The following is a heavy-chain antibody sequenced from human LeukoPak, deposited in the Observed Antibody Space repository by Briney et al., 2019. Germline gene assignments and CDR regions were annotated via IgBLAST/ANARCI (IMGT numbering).Heavy chain of an antibody. CDR3: ARRLTQYDCFDP. J-gene: IGHJ5*02. Sequence: SQTLSLTCAISGDSVSSNSVTWNSIRQSPSRGLEWLGRTYYRSTWYNDYAVSVRGRITVNPDTSKNQFSLHLNSVTPEDTAVYYCARRLTQYDCFDPWGQGILVTVSS. V-gene: IGHV6-1*01. CDR1: GDSVSSNSVT. CDR2: TYYRSTWYN. D-gene: IGHD2-2*01.